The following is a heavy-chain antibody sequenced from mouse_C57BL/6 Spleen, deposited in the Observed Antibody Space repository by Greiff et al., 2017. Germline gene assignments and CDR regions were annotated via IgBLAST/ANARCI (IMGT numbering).Heavy chain of an antibody. CDR3: AREGYYGSSYDYAMDY. CDR1: GYTFTSYT. V-gene: IGHV1-4*01. D-gene: IGHD1-1*01. Sequence: VQLKESGAELARPGASVKMSCKASGYTFTSYTMHWVKQRPGQGLEWIGYINPSSGYTKYNQKFKDKATLTADKSSSTAYMQLSSLTSEDSAVYYCAREGYYGSSYDYAMDYWGQGTSVTVSS. J-gene: IGHJ4*01. CDR2: INPSSGYT.